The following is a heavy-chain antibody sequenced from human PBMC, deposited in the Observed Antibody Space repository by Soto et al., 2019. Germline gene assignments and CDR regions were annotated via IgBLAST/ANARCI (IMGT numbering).Heavy chain of an antibody. CDR1: GFTFSSYG. V-gene: IGHV3-23*01. Sequence: GGSLRLSCAASGFTFSSYGMTWVRQSPGKGLEWVSFSSATGAGTYYADSVKGRFTISRDNSKNTLYLQMTSLRADDTAVYYCAKDRRAGGNYGFYSDFWGQGALVTVSS. D-gene: IGHD1-7*01. J-gene: IGHJ4*02. CDR3: AKDRRAGGNYGFYSDF. CDR2: SSATGAGT.